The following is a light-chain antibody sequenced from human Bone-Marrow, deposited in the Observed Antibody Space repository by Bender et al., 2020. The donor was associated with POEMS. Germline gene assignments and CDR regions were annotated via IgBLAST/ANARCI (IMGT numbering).Light chain of an antibody. V-gene: IGLV2-14*02. J-gene: IGLJ2*01. CDR2: EGT. Sequence: QYALTQPASVSGSPGQSITISCTGTSSGFGSHNLVSWYQQHPGKAPKLIIYEGTKRPSGVSTRFFGSKSGNTASLTISGLQAEDEADYYCSSYTGTSTHVVFGGGTKLTVL. CDR1: SSGFGSHNL. CDR3: SSYTGTSTHVV.